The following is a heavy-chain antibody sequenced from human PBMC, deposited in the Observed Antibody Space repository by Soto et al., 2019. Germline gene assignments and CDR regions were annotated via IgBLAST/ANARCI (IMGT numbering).Heavy chain of an antibody. CDR2: ISSSSSYI. V-gene: IGHV3-21*01. J-gene: IGHJ4*02. CDR1: GFTFSSYS. CDR3: ASQIAVAGSDDY. Sequence: EVQLVESGGGLVKPGGSLRLSCAASGFTFSSYSMNWVRQAPGKGLEWVSSISSSSSYIYYADSVKGRFTISRDNAKNSLYLQMNSLRAEDTAVYYCASQIAVAGSDDYWGQGTLVTVSS. D-gene: IGHD6-19*01.